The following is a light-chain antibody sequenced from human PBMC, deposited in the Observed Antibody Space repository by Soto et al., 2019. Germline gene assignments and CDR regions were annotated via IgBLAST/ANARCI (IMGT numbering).Light chain of an antibody. J-gene: IGKJ1*01. CDR3: QQSNNSPWP. V-gene: IGKV3-15*01. CDR2: DAS. Sequence: EVLMTQSPATLSVSPGERATLSCRASQSVSGKLAWYQQKPGQAPRLLIYDASTRATGIPARFSGSGSGTQFTLPISSLQSADFAVYYCQQSNNSPWPFGQATKVQIK. CDR1: QSVSGK.